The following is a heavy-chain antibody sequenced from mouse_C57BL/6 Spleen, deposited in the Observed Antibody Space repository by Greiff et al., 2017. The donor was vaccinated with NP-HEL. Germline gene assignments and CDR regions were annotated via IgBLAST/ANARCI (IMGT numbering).Heavy chain of an antibody. CDR2: IWSGGST. D-gene: IGHD2-4*01. Sequence: QVQLQQSGPGLVQPSQSLSITCTVSGFSFTSSGVPWVRQSPGKGLEWLGAIWSGGSTDYNAAFIYRLSISKDNSKSQVFFIMNSLPADDTAIYYCARSDYGGAWFAYWGQGTLVTVSA. CDR3: ARSDYGGAWFAY. V-gene: IGHV2-2*01. J-gene: IGHJ3*01. CDR1: GFSFTSSG.